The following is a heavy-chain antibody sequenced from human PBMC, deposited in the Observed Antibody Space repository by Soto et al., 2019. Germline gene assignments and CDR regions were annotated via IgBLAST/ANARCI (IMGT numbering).Heavy chain of an antibody. CDR1: GFTFSSYA. CDR2: ISGSGGST. CDR3: AKEGEMLFLYGMDV. Sequence: GGALRLSCAGSGFTFSSYAMSWVRQAPGKGLEWVSAISGSGGSTYYADSVKGRFTISRDNSKNTLYLQMNSLRAEDTAVYYCAKEGEMLFLYGMDVWGQRTTVTVSS. D-gene: IGHD3-22*01. V-gene: IGHV3-23*01. J-gene: IGHJ6*02.